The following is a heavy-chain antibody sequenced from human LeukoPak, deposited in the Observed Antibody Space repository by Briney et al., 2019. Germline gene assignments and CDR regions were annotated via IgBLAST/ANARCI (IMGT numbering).Heavy chain of an antibody. V-gene: IGHV3-15*01. Sequence: ETLSLTCAVYGGSFSGYYWSWIRQAPGKGLEWVGRIKSKTDGGTIDYAAPVKGRFTISTDDSENTLYLQMNSLKTEDTAVYYCTTGQSSVYNILTGYRLLDYWGQGTLVTVSS. CDR1: GGSFSGYY. CDR3: TTGQSSVYNILTGYRLLDY. J-gene: IGHJ4*02. CDR2: IKSKTDGGTI. D-gene: IGHD3-9*01.